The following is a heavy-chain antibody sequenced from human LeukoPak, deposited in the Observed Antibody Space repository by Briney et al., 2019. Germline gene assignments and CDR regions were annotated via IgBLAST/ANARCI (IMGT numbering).Heavy chain of an antibody. CDR2: ISSSGSTI. J-gene: IGHJ4*02. CDR1: GYTFSSYE. V-gene: IGHV3-48*03. Sequence: PGGSLRLSCAASGYTFSSYEMNWVRQAPGEGLEWVSYISSSGSTIYYADSVKGRFTISRDNAKNSLYLQMNSLRAEDTAVYYCATYYYDSSGWATGYWGQGTLVTVSS. D-gene: IGHD3-22*01. CDR3: ATYYYDSSGWATGY.